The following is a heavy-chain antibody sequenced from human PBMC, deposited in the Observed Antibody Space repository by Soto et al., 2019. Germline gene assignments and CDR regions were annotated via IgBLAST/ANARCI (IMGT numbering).Heavy chain of an antibody. V-gene: IGHV3-30-3*01. CDR3: ARAGPQRPDYYYGMDV. J-gene: IGHJ6*02. Sequence: GGSLRLSCAASGFTFSSYAMHWVRQAPGKGLEWVAVISYDGSNKYYADSVKGRFTISRDNSKNTLYLQMNSLRAEDTPVYYCARAGPQRPDYYYGMDVWGQGTTVTVSS. CDR2: ISYDGSNK. CDR1: GFTFSSYA.